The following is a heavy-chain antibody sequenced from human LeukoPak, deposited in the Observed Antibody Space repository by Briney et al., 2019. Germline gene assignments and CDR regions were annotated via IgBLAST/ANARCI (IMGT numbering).Heavy chain of an antibody. Sequence: GGSLRLSCAASGFTFSDYYMSWIRQAAGKGLEWVSYISSSGSTIYYADSVKGRFTISRDNAKSSLYLQMNSLRAEDTAVYYCARQLYDFWSGYYHQGNWFDPWGQGTLVTVSS. V-gene: IGHV3-11*01. J-gene: IGHJ5*02. CDR1: GFTFSDYY. CDR3: ARQLYDFWSGYYHQGNWFDP. D-gene: IGHD3-3*01. CDR2: ISSSGSTI.